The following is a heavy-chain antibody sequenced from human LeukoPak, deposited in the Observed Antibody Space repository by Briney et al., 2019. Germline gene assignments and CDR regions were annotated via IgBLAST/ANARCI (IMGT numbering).Heavy chain of an antibody. J-gene: IGHJ4*02. D-gene: IGHD3-3*01. CDR2: IYYSGST. Sequence: SETLSLTCAISGGSISGTPYYWGWIRQPPGKGLEWIESIYYSGSTYYNPSLKSRLTIAVYTSKNKFSLKLISVSAAALAVYYCARASTIFGHFAYWGRGTLVTVSS. CDR3: ARASTIFGHFAY. CDR1: GGSISGTPYY. V-gene: IGHV4-39*07.